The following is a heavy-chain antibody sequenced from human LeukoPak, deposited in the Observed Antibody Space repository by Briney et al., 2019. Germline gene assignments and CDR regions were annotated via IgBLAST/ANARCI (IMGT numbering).Heavy chain of an antibody. CDR3: AREGYSSGWNDY. Sequence: SETLSLTCTVSGGSISNYYWTWIRQPPGKGLEWIGYINYRGNTNHNPSLKNRVSMSVDMSKNQFSLKLRSVTAADTAVYFCAREGYSSGWNDYWGQGTLVTVSS. CDR2: INYRGNT. CDR1: GGSISNYY. D-gene: IGHD6-19*01. V-gene: IGHV4-59*01. J-gene: IGHJ4*02.